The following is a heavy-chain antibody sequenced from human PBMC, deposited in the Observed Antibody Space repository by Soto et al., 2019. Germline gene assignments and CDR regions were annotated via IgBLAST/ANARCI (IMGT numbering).Heavy chain of an antibody. CDR2: INPDGSET. D-gene: IGHD2-15*01. CDR3: TSTPPGMTYHSVFNF. Sequence: XESLRLSCAASRLTFSGHCVSWVRKNPGEVLQWVAAINPDGSETFYVDSVKGRFTISRDNARDSLFLQMDSLRAEDTAVDYFTSTPPGMTYHSVFNFCGQATL. V-gene: IGHV3-7*03. CDR1: RLTFSGHC. J-gene: IGHJ4*02.